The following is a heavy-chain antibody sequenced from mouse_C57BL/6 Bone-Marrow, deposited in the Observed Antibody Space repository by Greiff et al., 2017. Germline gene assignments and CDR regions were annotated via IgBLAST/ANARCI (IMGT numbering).Heavy chain of an antibody. CDR3: AGGNYFDY. J-gene: IGHJ2*01. CDR2: IHPNSGST. Sequence: QVQLQQSGAELVKPGASVKLSCKASGYTFTSYWMHWVKQRPGQGLEWIGVIHPNSGSTNYNEKFKSKATLTVDKSSSTAYMQLSSLTSGDSAVYDGAGGNYFDYWGQGTTLTVSS. V-gene: IGHV1-64*01. CDR1: GYTFTSYW.